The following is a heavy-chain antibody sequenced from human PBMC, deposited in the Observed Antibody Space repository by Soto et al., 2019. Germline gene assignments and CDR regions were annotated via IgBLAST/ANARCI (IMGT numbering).Heavy chain of an antibody. CDR3: ARHGGDIAVVPAAIGRFDP. V-gene: IGHV4-61*08. D-gene: IGHD2-2*01. CDR1: GGSISSGDYY. J-gene: IGHJ5*02. Sequence: SETLSPTCTVSGGSISSGDYYWSWIRQPPGKGLEWIGYIYYSGSTNYNPSLKSRVTISVDTSKNQFSLKLSSVTAADTAVYYCARHGGDIAVVPAAIGRFDPWGQGTLVTVSS. CDR2: IYYSGST.